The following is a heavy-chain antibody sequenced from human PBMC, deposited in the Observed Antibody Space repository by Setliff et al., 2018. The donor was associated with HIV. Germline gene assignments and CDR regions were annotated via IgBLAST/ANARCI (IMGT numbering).Heavy chain of an antibody. Sequence: SETLSLTCAVYGGSFNDYYWSWIRQPPGKGLEWIGEIQHSGRTNYNPSLKSRVTTSVDTSKNQFSLRLSSVTAADTAVYYCARAPGPYGDYNWFDPWGQGALVTVSS. V-gene: IGHV4-34*01. CDR3: ARAPGPYGDYNWFDP. CDR1: GGSFNDYY. D-gene: IGHD4-17*01. CDR2: IQHSGRT. J-gene: IGHJ5*02.